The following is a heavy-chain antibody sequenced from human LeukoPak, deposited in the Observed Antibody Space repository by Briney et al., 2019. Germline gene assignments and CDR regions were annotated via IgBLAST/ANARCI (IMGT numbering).Heavy chain of an antibody. J-gene: IGHJ4*02. D-gene: IGHD5-12*01. V-gene: IGHV3-30*18. Sequence: GRSLRLSCAASGFTFSSYGMHWVRQAPGQGLEWVAVISYDGSNKYYADSVKGRFTISRDNSKNTLYLQMNSLRAEDTAVYYCAKDPGGYSGYDHPIDYWGQGTLVTVSS. CDR2: ISYDGSNK. CDR1: GFTFSSYG. CDR3: AKDPGGYSGYDHPIDY.